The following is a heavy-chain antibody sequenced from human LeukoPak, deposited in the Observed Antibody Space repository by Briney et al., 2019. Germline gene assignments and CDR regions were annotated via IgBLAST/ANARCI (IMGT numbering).Heavy chain of an antibody. CDR3: ARDWGSVSFYAEPYFDY. J-gene: IGHJ4*02. CDR1: GFTFSSYA. Sequence: GGSLRLSCAASGFTFSSYAMNWVRQAPGKGLEWVPTISGSGDSTYYADSVKGRFTISRDNSKNTLYLQMNSLRAEDTAVYYCARDWGSVSFYAEPYFDYWGQGTLVTVSS. CDR2: ISGSGDST. D-gene: IGHD3-10*01. V-gene: IGHV3-23*01.